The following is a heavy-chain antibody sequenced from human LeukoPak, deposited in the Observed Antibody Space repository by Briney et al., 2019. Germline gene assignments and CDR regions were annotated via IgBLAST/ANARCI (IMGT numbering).Heavy chain of an antibody. CDR2: ISAYNGNT. J-gene: IGHJ4*02. D-gene: IGHD3-22*01. CDR3: ARGNGDYDSSGYYAYYFDY. Sequence: ASVKVSCKASGYTFTSYGISWVRQAPGQGLEWMGWISAYNGNTNYAQKLQGRVTMTTDTSTSTAYMELRSLRSDDTAVYYCARGNGDYDSSGYYAYYFDYWGQGTLVTVSS. V-gene: IGHV1-18*01. CDR1: GYTFTSYG.